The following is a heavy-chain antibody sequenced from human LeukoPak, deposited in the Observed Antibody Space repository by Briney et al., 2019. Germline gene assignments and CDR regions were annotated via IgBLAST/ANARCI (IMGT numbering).Heavy chain of an antibody. Sequence: GGSLRLSCAAPGFTFSTYAMHWVRQAPGKGLEWVAVISYDGRNKNYADSVKGRFTISIDNSKNTLYLQMNSLKTEDTAVYYCTTVTKGYYGSGSYYNAGWFDPWGQGTLVTVSS. J-gene: IGHJ5*02. CDR2: ISYDGRNK. D-gene: IGHD3-10*01. CDR3: TTVTKGYYGSGSYYNAGWFDP. CDR1: GFTFSTYA. V-gene: IGHV3-30*14.